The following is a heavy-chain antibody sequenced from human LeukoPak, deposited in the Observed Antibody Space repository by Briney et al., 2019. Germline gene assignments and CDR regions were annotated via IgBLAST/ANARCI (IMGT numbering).Heavy chain of an antibody. J-gene: IGHJ6*02. CDR3: ARDGNYDILTGHYYYYGMDV. CDR2: ISYDGSNK. V-gene: IGHV3-30-3*01. CDR1: GFTFSSYA. D-gene: IGHD3-9*01. Sequence: RGSLRLSCAASGFTFSSYAMHWVRQAPGKGLEWVAVISYDGSNKYYADSVKGRFTISRDNSKNTLYLQMNSLRAEDTAVYYCARDGNYDILTGHYYYYGMDVWGQGTTVTVSS.